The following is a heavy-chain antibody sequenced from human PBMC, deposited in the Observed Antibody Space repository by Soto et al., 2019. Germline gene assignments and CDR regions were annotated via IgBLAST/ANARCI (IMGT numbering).Heavy chain of an antibody. Sequence: ASVKVSCKDSGYTFANFHINWVRQATGQGLEWMGWMNPNSGKTGLAEKFQGRVTMTRDSSGSTAYMELSSLKSDDTAVYYCARGRGSFLYGSGPWGQRSLVAVSS. CDR2: MNPNSGKT. CDR1: GYTFANFH. J-gene: IGHJ5*02. CDR3: ARGRGSFLYGSGP. V-gene: IGHV1-8*01. D-gene: IGHD3-10*01.